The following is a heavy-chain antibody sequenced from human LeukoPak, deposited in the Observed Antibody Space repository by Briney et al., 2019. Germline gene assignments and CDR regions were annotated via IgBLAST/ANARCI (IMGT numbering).Heavy chain of an antibody. CDR2: ISSSSSYI. CDR3: ARDPTPKIVVVITTSDDAFDI. CDR1: GFTFSNYS. J-gene: IGHJ3*02. V-gene: IGHV3-21*01. D-gene: IGHD3-22*01. Sequence: PGGSLRLSCAASGFTFSNYSMNWVRQAPGKGLEWVSSISSSSSYIYYADSVKGRFTISRDNAKNSLYLQMNSLRAEDTAVYYCARDPTPKIVVVITTSDDAFDIWGQGTMVTVSS.